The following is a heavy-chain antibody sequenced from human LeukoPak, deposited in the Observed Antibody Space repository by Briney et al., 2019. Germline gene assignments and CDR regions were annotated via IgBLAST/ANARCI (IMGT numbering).Heavy chain of an antibody. CDR2: IYHSGST. Sequence: SETLSLTCTVSGYSISSGYYWGWMRQPPGKGLEWIGSIYHSGSTYYNPSLKSRVTISVDASKNQVSLKLSSVTAADTAVYYCARVSGRRDGYNSVRFFDYWGQGTLVTVSS. CDR3: ARVSGRRDGYNSVRFFDY. J-gene: IGHJ4*02. D-gene: IGHD5-24*01. CDR1: GYSISSGYY. V-gene: IGHV4-38-2*02.